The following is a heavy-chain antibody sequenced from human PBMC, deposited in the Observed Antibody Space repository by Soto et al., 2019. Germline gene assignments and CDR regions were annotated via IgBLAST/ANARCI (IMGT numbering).Heavy chain of an antibody. J-gene: IGHJ3*02. D-gene: IGHD1-20*01. Sequence: AGGSLRLSCAASGFTFSSYWMHWVRQAPGKGLVWVSRINSDGSSTSYADSVKGRFTISRDNAKNTLYLQMNSLRAEDTAVYYCAMTYNWNHDASDIWGQGTMVTVSS. CDR3: AMTYNWNHDASDI. CDR1: GFTFSSYW. CDR2: INSDGSST. V-gene: IGHV3-74*01.